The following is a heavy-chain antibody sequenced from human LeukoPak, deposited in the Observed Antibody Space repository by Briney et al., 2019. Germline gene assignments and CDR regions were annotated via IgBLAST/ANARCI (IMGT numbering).Heavy chain of an antibody. CDR1: GGSISSSSYY. D-gene: IGHD3-3*01. CDR2: IYYSGST. CDR3: ARSLSTYYDFWSGYYSDYYYYYMDV. Sequence: SETLSLTCTVSGGSISSSSYYWGWIRQPPGKGLEWIGSIYYSGSTYYNPSLKGRVTISVDTSKNQFSLKLSSVTAADTAVYYCARSLSTYYDFWSGYYSDYYYYYMDVWGKGTTVTVSS. J-gene: IGHJ6*03. V-gene: IGHV4-39*07.